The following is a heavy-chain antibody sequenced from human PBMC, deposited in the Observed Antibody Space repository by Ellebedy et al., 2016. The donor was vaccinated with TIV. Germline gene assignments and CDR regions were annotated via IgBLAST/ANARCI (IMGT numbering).Heavy chain of an antibody. D-gene: IGHD3-10*01. V-gene: IGHV4-38-2*02. Sequence: MPSETLSLTCTVSGYSINSDYYWGWIRQPPGKGLEWLGSIYHGGTTFYNPSLKSRVTLSVDTSKNQFSLELRSVTAADTAVYFCARDSFFGSGHHDHWGQGTLVIVSS. J-gene: IGHJ4*01. CDR1: GYSINSDYY. CDR3: ARDSFFGSGHHDH. CDR2: IYHGGTT.